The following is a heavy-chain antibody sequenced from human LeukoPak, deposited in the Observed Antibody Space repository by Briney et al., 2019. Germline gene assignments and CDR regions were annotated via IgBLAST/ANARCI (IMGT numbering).Heavy chain of an antibody. Sequence: GGSLRLSCAASGFTFSDYTMNWVRQAPGKGLEWVSSISSSSSYIYYADSVKGRFTVSRDNAKNSLFLQMNSLRADDTAVYYCARDSFYADASAAFWGQGTLVTVSS. V-gene: IGHV3-21*01. CDR3: ARDSFYADASAAF. J-gene: IGHJ4*02. CDR2: ISSSSSYI. D-gene: IGHD4-17*01. CDR1: GFTFSDYT.